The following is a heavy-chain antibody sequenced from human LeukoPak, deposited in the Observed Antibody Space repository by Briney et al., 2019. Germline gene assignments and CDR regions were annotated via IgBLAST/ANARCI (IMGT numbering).Heavy chain of an antibody. V-gene: IGHV1-46*01. Sequence: ASVKVSCKASGYTFTSYYMHWVRQAPGQGLEWMGIINPSGGSTSYAQKVQGRVTMARHTSTSTVYMDPSSLRSADTAVYYCPRAPIAAAAIDYWGQGTLVTVSS. CDR1: GYTFTSYY. CDR3: PRAPIAAAAIDY. J-gene: IGHJ4*02. CDR2: INPSGGST. D-gene: IGHD6-13*01.